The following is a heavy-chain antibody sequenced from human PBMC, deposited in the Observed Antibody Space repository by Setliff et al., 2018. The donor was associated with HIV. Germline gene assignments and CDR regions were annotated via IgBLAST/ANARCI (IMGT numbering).Heavy chain of an antibody. J-gene: IGHJ5*02. D-gene: IGHD2-15*01. V-gene: IGHV4-61*05. CDR2: MYYTGTT. CDR3: ARGVGIGGNWFDP. CDR1: GVSISSSRFY. Sequence: SETLSLTCSVSGVSISSSRFYWAWIRQAPGKGLQWIGQMYYTGTTDYNPSLSSRVTISQDKSRNQFSLKLTSVTATDTAIYYCARGVGIGGNWFDPWGQGIMVTVSS.